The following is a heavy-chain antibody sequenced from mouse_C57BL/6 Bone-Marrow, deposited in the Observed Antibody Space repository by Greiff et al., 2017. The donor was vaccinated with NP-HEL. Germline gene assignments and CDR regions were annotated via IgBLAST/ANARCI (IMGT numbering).Heavy chain of an antibody. J-gene: IGHJ2*01. CDR1: GFNIKDDY. Sequence: EVQLQQSGAELVRPGASVKLSCTASGFNIKDDYMHWVQQRPEQGLEWIGWIDPENGDTEYASKFQGKATITADTSSNTAYLQLSSLTSEDTDVYYCTLYDGCLYFDYWGRGTALTVSS. CDR2: IDPENGDT. D-gene: IGHD2-3*01. CDR3: TLYDGCLYFDY. V-gene: IGHV14-4*01.